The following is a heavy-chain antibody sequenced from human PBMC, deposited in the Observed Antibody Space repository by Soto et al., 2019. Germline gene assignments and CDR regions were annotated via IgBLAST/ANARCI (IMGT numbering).Heavy chain of an antibody. Sequence: GGSLRLSCAASGFTVSSNYMSWVRQAPGKELEWVSVIYSGGSTYYADSVKGRFTISRDNSKNTLYLQMNSLRAEDTAVYYCAREADWSGYAFDIWGQGTMVTVSS. CDR1: GFTVSSNY. CDR3: AREADWSGYAFDI. V-gene: IGHV3-66*01. D-gene: IGHD3-3*01. CDR2: IYSGGST. J-gene: IGHJ3*02.